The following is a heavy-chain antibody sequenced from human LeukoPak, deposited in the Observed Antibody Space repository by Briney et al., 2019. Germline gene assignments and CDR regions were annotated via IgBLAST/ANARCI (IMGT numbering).Heavy chain of an antibody. V-gene: IGHV3-7*01. CDR3: ARDGPDNSRSYYAFFFFDS. D-gene: IGHD1-26*01. J-gene: IGHJ4*02. Sequence: DSVKGRFTISRDNAKNSLYLQMNSLRAEDTAVYYCARDGPDNSRSYYAFFFFDSWGQGTLVTVSS.